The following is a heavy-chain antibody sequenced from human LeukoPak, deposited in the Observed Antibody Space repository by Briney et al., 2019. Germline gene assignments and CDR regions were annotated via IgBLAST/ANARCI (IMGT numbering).Heavy chain of an antibody. Sequence: PGGSLRLSCAASGFTFSSYWMSWVRQAPGKGLEWVANIKQDGSEKYYVDSVKGRFTISRDNAKNSLYLQMNSLRAEDTAVYYCARETTSYGFWSGYVGRFDYYYYMDVWGKGTTVTVSS. V-gene: IGHV3-7*01. D-gene: IGHD3-3*01. CDR2: IKQDGSEK. J-gene: IGHJ6*03. CDR1: GFTFSSYW. CDR3: ARETTSYGFWSGYVGRFDYYYYMDV.